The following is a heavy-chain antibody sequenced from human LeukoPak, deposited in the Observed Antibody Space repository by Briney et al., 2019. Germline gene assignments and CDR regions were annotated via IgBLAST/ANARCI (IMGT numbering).Heavy chain of an antibody. CDR2: ISSSSSYT. CDR1: GFTFSDYY. J-gene: IGHJ4*02. D-gene: IGHD3-10*01. Sequence: GGSLRLSCAASGFTFSDYYMSWIRQAPGKGLEWVSYISSSSSYTNYADSVKGRFTISRDNAKNSLYLKMNSLRAEDTAVYYCARGGGSYYYGSEYWGQGALVTVSS. V-gene: IGHV3-11*05. CDR3: ARGGGSYYYGSEY.